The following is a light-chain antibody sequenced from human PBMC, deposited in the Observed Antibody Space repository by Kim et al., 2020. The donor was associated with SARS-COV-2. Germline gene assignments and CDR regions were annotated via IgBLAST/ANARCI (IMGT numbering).Light chain of an antibody. Sequence: QSALTQPASVSGSPGQSITISCTGTSSDVGSYNIVSWYQQYPDKAPTLMIYEESKRPSGISNRFSGSKSGNTASLTISGLQAEDEADYYCSSYAGSSTWVFGGGTQLTVL. V-gene: IGLV2-23*01. CDR2: EES. J-gene: IGLJ3*02. CDR3: SSYAGSSTWV. CDR1: SSDVGSYNI.